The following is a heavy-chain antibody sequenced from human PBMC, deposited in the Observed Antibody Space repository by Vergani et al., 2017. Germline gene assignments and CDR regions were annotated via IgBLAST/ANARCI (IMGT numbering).Heavy chain of an antibody. Sequence: QVQLVESGGGVVQPGRSLRLSCAASGFTFSSYGMHWVRQAPGKGLEWVAVIWYDGSNKYYADSVKGRFTISRDNSKNTLYLQMNSLRAEATAVYYCARSAAANGMDVWGQGTTVTVSS. CDR1: GFTFSSYG. CDR3: ARSAAANGMDV. J-gene: IGHJ6*02. V-gene: IGHV3-33*01. CDR2: IWYDGSNK. D-gene: IGHD6-25*01.